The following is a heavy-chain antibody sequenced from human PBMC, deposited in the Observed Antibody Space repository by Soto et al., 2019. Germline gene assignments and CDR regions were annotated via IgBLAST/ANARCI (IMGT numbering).Heavy chain of an antibody. V-gene: IGHV3-23*01. CDR2: ISDSGATT. CDR1: GFSFRDFA. D-gene: IGHD6-19*01. J-gene: IGHJ4*02. CDR3: AREDTGSGALDY. Sequence: EVQLLESGGGVVQPGGSLRLSCVASGFSFRDFAMSWVRQAPGKGLEWVVGISDSGATTYYADSVRGRFTISRDNSRNKVFLQLNYLRAEDTASYYCAREDTGSGALDYWGQGTLVTGST.